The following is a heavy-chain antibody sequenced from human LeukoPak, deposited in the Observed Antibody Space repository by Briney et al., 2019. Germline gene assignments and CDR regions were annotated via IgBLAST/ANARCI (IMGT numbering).Heavy chain of an antibody. J-gene: IGHJ6*03. CDR3: ARDRQGYCSGGSCYSSRAPMDV. CDR1: GGTFSSYA. V-gene: IGHV1-69*13. D-gene: IGHD2-15*01. Sequence: GASVKVSCKASGGTFSSYAISWVRQAPGQGLEWMGGIIPIFGTANYAQKFQGRVTITADESTSTAYMELSSLRSEDTAVHYCARDRQGYCSGGSCYSSRAPMDVWGKGTTVTISS. CDR2: IIPIFGTA.